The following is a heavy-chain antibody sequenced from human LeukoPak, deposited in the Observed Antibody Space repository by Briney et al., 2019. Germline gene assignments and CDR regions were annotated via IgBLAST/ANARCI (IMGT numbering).Heavy chain of an antibody. V-gene: IGHV3-23*01. CDR1: GFTFSSYA. CDR2: ITGSGGSK. CDR3: AKESSVAGAGLLDY. Sequence: GGSLRLSCAASGFTFSSYAMSWVRQAPEKGLEWVSSITGSGGSKWFADSVKGRFTISRDNSENTLYLQMNRLRAEDTALYYCAKESSVAGAGLLDYWGQGTLVTVSS. D-gene: IGHD6-19*01. J-gene: IGHJ4*02.